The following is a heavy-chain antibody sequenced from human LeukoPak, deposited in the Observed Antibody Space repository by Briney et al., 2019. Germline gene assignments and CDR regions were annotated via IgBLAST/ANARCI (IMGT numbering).Heavy chain of an antibody. Sequence: SETLSLTCTVSGGSISSSSYYWGWIRQPPGKGLEWIGSIYYSGSTYYNPSLKSRVTISVDTSKNQFSLKLSSVTAADTAVYYCARAVTTKWDYYYMDVWGKGTSVTV. CDR3: ARAVTTKWDYYYMDV. D-gene: IGHD4-17*01. CDR2: IYYSGST. J-gene: IGHJ6*03. CDR1: GGSISSSSYY. V-gene: IGHV4-39*07.